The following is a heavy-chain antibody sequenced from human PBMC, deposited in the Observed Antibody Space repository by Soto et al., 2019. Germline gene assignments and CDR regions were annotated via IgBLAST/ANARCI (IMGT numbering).Heavy chain of an antibody. D-gene: IGHD3-22*01. CDR3: ARAGGSYYYDGSDAFDI. CDR2: ISSSSSTI. V-gene: IGHV3-48*02. Sequence: GGSLRLSCAASGFTFSSYSMNWVRQAPGKGLEWVSYISSSSSTIYYADSVKGRFTISRDNAKNSLYLQMNSLRDEDTAVYYCARAGGSYYYDGSDAFDIWGQGTMFTVSS. J-gene: IGHJ3*02. CDR1: GFTFSSYS.